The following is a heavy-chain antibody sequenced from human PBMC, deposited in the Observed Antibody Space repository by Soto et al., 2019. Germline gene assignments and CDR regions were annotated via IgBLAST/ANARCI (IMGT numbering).Heavy chain of an antibody. CDR2: IYHSGST. J-gene: IGHJ4*02. CDR3: ARAIFWSGYYGNYYFDY. V-gene: IGHV4-4*02. D-gene: IGHD3-3*01. CDR1: CGSISSSNW. Sequence: PSETLSLTCAVSCGSISSSNWWSWVRQPPGKGLEWIGEIYHSGSTNYNPSLKSRVTISVDKSKNQFSLKLSSVTAADTAVYYCARAIFWSGYYGNYYFDYWGQGTLVTVSS.